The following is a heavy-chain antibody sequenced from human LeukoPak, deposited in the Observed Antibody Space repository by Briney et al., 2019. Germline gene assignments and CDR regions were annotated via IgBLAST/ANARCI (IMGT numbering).Heavy chain of an antibody. D-gene: IGHD3-10*01. V-gene: IGHV3-30*18. J-gene: IGHJ4*02. CDR2: ISYAGSNK. CDR1: GFTFSSYG. Sequence: GGSLRLSCAASGFTFSSYGMHWVRQAPGKGLEWVAVISYAGSNKYYADSVKGRFTISRDNSKNTLYLQMNSLRVEDTAVYNCAKDVNYYGSGSLDYWGQGTLVTVSS. CDR3: AKDVNYYGSGSLDY.